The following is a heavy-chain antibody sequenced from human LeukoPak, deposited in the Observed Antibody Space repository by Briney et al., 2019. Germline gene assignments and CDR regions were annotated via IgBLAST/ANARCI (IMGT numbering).Heavy chain of an antibody. CDR2: ISNSGSTM. V-gene: IGHV3-11*04. D-gene: IGHD6-19*01. CDR3: AREIAVAGKAWILDY. J-gene: IGHJ4*02. CDR1: AFIFNNYY. Sequence: PGGSLRLSCAASAFIFNNYYMSWIRQAPEKGLECVSYISNSGSTMFYADSVKGRFTISRDNAKNSLYLQMNSLRAEDTAVYYCAREIAVAGKAWILDYWGQGTLVTVSS.